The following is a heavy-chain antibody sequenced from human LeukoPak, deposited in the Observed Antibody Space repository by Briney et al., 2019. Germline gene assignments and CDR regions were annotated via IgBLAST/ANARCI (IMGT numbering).Heavy chain of an antibody. V-gene: IGHV4-30-2*01. CDR1: GGSIGSGGYS. J-gene: IGHJ6*03. Sequence: SETLSLTCAVSGGSIGSGGYSWSWIRQPPGKGLEWIGYIYHSGGTYYNPSLKSRVTISVDRSKNQFSLKLSSVTAADTAVYYCSRGGGGESMDVWGKGTTVTVSS. CDR3: SRGGGGESMDV. D-gene: IGHD3-16*01. CDR2: IYHSGGT.